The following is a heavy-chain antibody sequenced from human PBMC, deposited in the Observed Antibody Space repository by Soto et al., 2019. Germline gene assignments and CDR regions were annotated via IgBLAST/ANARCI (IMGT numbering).Heavy chain of an antibody. J-gene: IGHJ3*02. Sequence: GSLRLSCAASGFTFSSYAMHWVRQAPGKGLGWVAVISYDGSNKYYADSVKGRFTISRDNSKNTLYLQMNSLRAEDTAVSYCAKDRIARVVIIAPNDAFDIWGQGTMVTVSS. D-gene: IGHD3-3*01. CDR3: AKDRIARVVIIAPNDAFDI. CDR2: ISYDGSNK. CDR1: GFTFSSYA. V-gene: IGHV3-30-3*01.